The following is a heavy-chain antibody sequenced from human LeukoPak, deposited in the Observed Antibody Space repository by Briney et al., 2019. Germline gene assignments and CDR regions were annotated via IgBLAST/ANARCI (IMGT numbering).Heavy chain of an antibody. CDR2: IYHSGST. V-gene: IGHV4-38-2*02. CDR1: GYSISSGYY. Sequence: SETLSLTCTVSGYSISSGYYWGWIRQPPGKGLEWIGSIYHSGSTYYNPSLKSRVTISVDTSKNQFSLKLSSVTAADTAVYYCARHYYDSGGWFDPWGQGTLVTVSS. J-gene: IGHJ5*02. CDR3: ARHYYDSGGWFDP. D-gene: IGHD3-22*01.